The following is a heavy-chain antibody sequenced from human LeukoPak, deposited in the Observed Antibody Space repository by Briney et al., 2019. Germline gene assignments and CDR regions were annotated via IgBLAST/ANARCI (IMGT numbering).Heavy chain of an antibody. V-gene: IGHV4-34*01. CDR1: GFTFSSYA. CDR2: INHSGST. CDR3: ARPRSSSWFDY. Sequence: GSLRLSCAASGFTFSSYAMSWVRQPPGKGLEWIGEINHSGSTNYNPSLKSRVTISVDTSKNQFSLKLSSVTAADTAVYYCARPRSSSWFDYWGQGTLVTVSS. D-gene: IGHD6-13*01. J-gene: IGHJ4*02.